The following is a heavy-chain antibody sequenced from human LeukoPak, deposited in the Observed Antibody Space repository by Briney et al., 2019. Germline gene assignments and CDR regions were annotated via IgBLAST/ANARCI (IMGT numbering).Heavy chain of an antibody. Sequence: PGGTLRLSCAASGFTFSSYGMSWVRQAPGKGLEWVSAISGSGGSTYYADSVKGRFTISRDNSKNTLYLQMNSLRAEDTAVYYCARGPTKGRYFDWLRNWGQGTLVTVSS. V-gene: IGHV3-23*01. CDR2: ISGSGGST. CDR3: ARGPTKGRYFDWLRN. CDR1: GFTFSSYG. D-gene: IGHD3-9*01. J-gene: IGHJ4*02.